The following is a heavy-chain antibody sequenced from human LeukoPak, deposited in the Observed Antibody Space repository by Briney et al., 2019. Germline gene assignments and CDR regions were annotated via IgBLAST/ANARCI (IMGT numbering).Heavy chain of an antibody. CDR2: IYYSGST. J-gene: IGHJ4*02. CDR3: ARYDSGGFYRNFDY. CDR1: SGSISSSSYY. V-gene: IGHV4-39*01. Sequence: SETLSLTCTVSSGSISSSSYYWGWIRQPPGKGLEWIGNIYYSGSTYYNPSLKSRVTISVDTSQSQFSLRLSPVTAADTAVYYRARYDSGGFYRNFDYWGQGTLVTVSS. D-gene: IGHD3-22*01.